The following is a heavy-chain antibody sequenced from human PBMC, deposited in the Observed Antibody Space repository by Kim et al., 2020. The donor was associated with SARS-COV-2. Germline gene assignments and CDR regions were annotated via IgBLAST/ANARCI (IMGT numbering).Heavy chain of an antibody. V-gene: IGHV4-39*01. CDR2: VYYTRST. Sequence: LGWIGSVYYTRSTYYNPPLKSRVTISVDTSKNQFSLKLSSVTAADTAVYYCARYGYYGSGSYYKPPFDYWGQGTLVTVSS. J-gene: IGHJ4*02. CDR3: ARYGYYGSGSYYKPPFDY. D-gene: IGHD3-10*01.